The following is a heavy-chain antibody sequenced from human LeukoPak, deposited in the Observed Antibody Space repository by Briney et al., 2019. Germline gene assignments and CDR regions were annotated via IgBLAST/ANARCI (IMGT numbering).Heavy chain of an antibody. D-gene: IGHD3-3*01. CDR1: GFTLSSYW. CDR2: INSDGSST. J-gene: IGHJ5*02. V-gene: IGHV3-74*01. Sequence: GGSLRLSCAASGFTLSSYWMHWVRQAPGKGLVWVSRINSDGSSTSYADSVKGRFTISRDNAKNTLYLQMNSLRAEDTAVYYCARDLSYYDFWSGYYGGGDGKWFDPWGQGTLVTVSS. CDR3: ARDLSYYDFWSGYYGGGDGKWFDP.